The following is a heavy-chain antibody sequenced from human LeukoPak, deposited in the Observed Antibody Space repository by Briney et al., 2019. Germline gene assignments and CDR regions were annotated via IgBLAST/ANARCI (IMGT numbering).Heavy chain of an antibody. CDR2: ISTCSSYI. Sequence: GGSLRLSCAASGFTFSSYGMNWVRQAPGKGLEWVSSISTCSSYIYYADSVKGRVTISKDNAKNSLYLQMNSLRAEDTAVYYCARVSGVVPAATLDFWGQGALVTVSS. CDR1: GFTFSSYG. D-gene: IGHD2-2*01. V-gene: IGHV3-21*01. CDR3: ARVSGVVPAATLDF. J-gene: IGHJ4*02.